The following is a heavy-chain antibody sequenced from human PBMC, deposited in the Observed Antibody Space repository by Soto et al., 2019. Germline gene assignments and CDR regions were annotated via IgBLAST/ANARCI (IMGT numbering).Heavy chain of an antibody. CDR2: ISYDGSNK. CDR1: GFTFSSYG. CDR3: GKGPGCTYYSSSSRYYFDY. V-gene: IGHV3-30*18. D-gene: IGHD6-6*01. Sequence: GGSLRLTCAASGFTFSSYGLHWVRQAPGKGLEWVAVISYDGSNKYYADSAKGRFTISRDNSKNTLYLQRNSLRAEATAVYYCGKGPGCTYYSSSSRYYFDYWGQGTLVTVSS. J-gene: IGHJ4*02.